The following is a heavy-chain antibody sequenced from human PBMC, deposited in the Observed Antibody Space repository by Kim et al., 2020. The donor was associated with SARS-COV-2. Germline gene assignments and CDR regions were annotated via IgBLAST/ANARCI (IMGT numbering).Heavy chain of an antibody. V-gene: IGHV4-39*01. Sequence: YYNPSLKSRVTISVDTSKNQFSRKLSSVTAADTAVYYCARLKYGGYFDYWGQGTLVTVSS. D-gene: IGHD3-10*01. CDR3: ARLKYGGYFDY. J-gene: IGHJ4*02.